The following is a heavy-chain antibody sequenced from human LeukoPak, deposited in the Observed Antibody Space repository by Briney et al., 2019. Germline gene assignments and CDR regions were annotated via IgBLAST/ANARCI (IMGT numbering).Heavy chain of an antibody. CDR1: GFTFSSYS. D-gene: IGHD6-13*01. V-gene: IGHV3-48*01. CDR3: AREGIAPIFDY. CDR2: ISSSSGTI. J-gene: IGHJ4*02. Sequence: GGSLRLSCAASGFTFSSYSMNWVRQAPGKGLEWVSYISSSSGTIYYVDSVKGRFTISRDNAKNSLYLQMNSLRAEDTAVYFCAREGIAPIFDYWGQGTLVTVSS.